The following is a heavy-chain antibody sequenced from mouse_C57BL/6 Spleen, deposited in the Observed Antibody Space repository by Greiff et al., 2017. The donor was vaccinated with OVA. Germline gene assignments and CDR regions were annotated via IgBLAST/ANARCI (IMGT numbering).Heavy chain of an antibody. CDR1: GYSITSGYY. J-gene: IGHJ4*01. CDR2: ISYDGSN. Sequence: ESGPGLVKPSQSLSLTCSVTGYSITSGYYWNWIRQFPGNKLEWMGYISYDGSNNYNPSLKNRISITRDTSKNQFFLKLNSVTTEDTATYYCARDGYDVAMDYWGQGTSVTVSS. V-gene: IGHV3-6*01. D-gene: IGHD2-2*01. CDR3: ARDGYDVAMDY.